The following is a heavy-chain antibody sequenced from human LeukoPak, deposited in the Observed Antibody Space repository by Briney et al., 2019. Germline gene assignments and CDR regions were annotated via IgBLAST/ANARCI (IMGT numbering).Heavy chain of an antibody. CDR3: AKGRIQPWSLGY. V-gene: IGHV3-33*06. J-gene: IGHJ4*02. CDR2: IWYDGSNK. CDR1: GFTFSHYA. D-gene: IGHD5-18*01. Sequence: GGSLRLSCAASGFTFSHYAMHWVRQAPGKGLDWVAVIWYDGSNKYYADSVKGRFTISRDNSGNTLYLQMNSLRAEDTAVYYCAKGRIQPWSLGYWGQGSLVTVSS.